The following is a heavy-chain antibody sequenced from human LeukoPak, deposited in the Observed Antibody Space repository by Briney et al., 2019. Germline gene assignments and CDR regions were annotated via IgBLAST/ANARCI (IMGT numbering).Heavy chain of an antibody. CDR2: IYYSGST. J-gene: IGHJ4*02. CDR1: GGSISSYY. CDR3: ARGFDYVWGSYRSYYFDY. D-gene: IGHD3-16*02. Sequence: TTSETLSLTCTVSGGSISSYYWSWIRQPPGKGLEWIGYIYYSGSTNYNPSLKSRVTISVDTSKNQFSLKLSSVTAADTAVYYCARGFDYVWGSYRSYYFDYWGQGTLVTVSS. V-gene: IGHV4-59*01.